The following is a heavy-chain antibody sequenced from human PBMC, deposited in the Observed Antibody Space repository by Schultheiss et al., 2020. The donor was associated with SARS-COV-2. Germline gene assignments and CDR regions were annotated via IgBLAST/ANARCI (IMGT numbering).Heavy chain of an antibody. CDR1: GGSISSYY. D-gene: IGHD3-16*02. Sequence: SETLSLTCPVSGGSISSYYWSWIRQPPGKGLEWIGYIYYSGSTNYNPSLKSRVTISVDTSKNQFSLKLSSVTAADTAVYYCARVSTYYDYIWGSYRSLYFDYWGQGTLVTGSS. V-gene: IGHV4-59*12. CDR2: IYYSGST. CDR3: ARVSTYYDYIWGSYRSLYFDY. J-gene: IGHJ4*02.